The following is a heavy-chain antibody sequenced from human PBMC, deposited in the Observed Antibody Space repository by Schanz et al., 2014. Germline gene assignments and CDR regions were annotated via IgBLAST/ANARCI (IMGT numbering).Heavy chain of an antibody. CDR1: GFTVSSNH. Sequence: EVQLLESGGGLVQPGGSLRLSCAVSGFTVSSNHMSWVRQAPGKGLEWVSVIYSGIGAYYADSVKDRFTVSRDNSKNTVYLQMNRLRAKDTAVYYCARVHHYDPSGWGYFDYWGQGTLVTVSS. CDR3: ARVHHYDPSGWGYFDY. V-gene: IGHV3-66*01. J-gene: IGHJ4*02. D-gene: IGHD3-22*01. CDR2: IYSGIGA.